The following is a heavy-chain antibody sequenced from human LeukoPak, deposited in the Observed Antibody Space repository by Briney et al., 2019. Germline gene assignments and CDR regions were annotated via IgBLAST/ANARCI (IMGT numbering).Heavy chain of an antibody. CDR2: INPSGGST. CDR3: ARVAAEVVGVPGAIGFGWLRRDYYYMDV. Sequence: ASVKVSCKASGYTFTSYYMHWVRQAPGEGLEWMGIINPSGGSTSYAQTFQGRVTMTRDMSTSTVYMELSSLRSEDTAVYYCARVAAEVVGVPGAIGFGWLRRDYYYMDVWGKGTTVTVSS. V-gene: IGHV1-46*01. D-gene: IGHD2-2*02. J-gene: IGHJ6*03. CDR1: GYTFTSYY.